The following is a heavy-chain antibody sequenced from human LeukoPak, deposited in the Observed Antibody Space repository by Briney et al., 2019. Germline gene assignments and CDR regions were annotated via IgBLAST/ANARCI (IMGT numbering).Heavy chain of an antibody. CDR1: GYTLTSYG. CDR3: AREGAQQLVPSPFDY. D-gene: IGHD6-13*01. J-gene: IGHJ4*02. Sequence: ASVKVSCKASGYTLTSYGISWVRQAPGQGLEWMGWISAYNDNTNYAQKLQGRVTMTTGTSTSTAYMELRSLRSDDTAVYYCAREGAQQLVPSPFDYWGQGTLVTVSS. V-gene: IGHV1-18*01. CDR2: ISAYNDNT.